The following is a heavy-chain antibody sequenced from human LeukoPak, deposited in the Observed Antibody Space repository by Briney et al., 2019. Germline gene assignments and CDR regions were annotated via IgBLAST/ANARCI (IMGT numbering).Heavy chain of an antibody. CDR1: GGSISSSSYY. CDR2: IYYSGST. CDR3: ARLWSSGGYFDY. Sequence: PSETLSLTCTVSGGSISSSSYYWGWIRQPPGRGLEWIGSIYYSGSTYYNPSLKSRVTISVDTSKNQFSQKLSSVTAADTAVYYCARLWSSGGYFDYWGQGTLVTVSS. V-gene: IGHV4-39*01. J-gene: IGHJ4*02. D-gene: IGHD2-21*01.